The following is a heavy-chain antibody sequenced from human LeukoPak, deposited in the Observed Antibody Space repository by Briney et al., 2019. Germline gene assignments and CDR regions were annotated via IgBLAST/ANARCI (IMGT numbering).Heavy chain of an antibody. V-gene: IGHV3-30*04. J-gene: IGHJ4*02. CDR2: VSYDSSNT. CDR3: ARHDFWSGFKGGDY. D-gene: IGHD3-3*01. CDR1: RFTFSSYT. Sequence: GGSLRLSCEASRFTFSSYTMHWVRQAPGKGVDWVAVVSYDSSNTYYADSVRGRFTISRDNAKNSLYLQMNSLRAEDTAFYYCARHDFWSGFKGGDYWGQGTLVTVSS.